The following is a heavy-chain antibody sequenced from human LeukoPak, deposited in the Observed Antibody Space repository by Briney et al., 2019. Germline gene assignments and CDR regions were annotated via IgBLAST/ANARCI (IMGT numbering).Heavy chain of an antibody. CDR2: VYYSGST. D-gene: IGHD1-26*01. J-gene: IGHJ3*02. V-gene: IGHV4-59*05. CDR3: ASPSSGELSDAFDI. CDR1: GGSISSYY. Sequence: SETLSLTCTVSGGSISSYYWSWIRQPPGKGLEWIGSVYYSGSTYSNPSLKSRVTLSVDTSKNQFSLNLSSVTAADTAVFYCASPSSGELSDAFDIWGQGTMVTVSS.